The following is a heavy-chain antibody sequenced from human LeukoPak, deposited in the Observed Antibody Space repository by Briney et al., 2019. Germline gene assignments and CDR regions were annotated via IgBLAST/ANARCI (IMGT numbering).Heavy chain of an antibody. Sequence: PGGSLRLSCAASGFTFSSYSMNWVRQAPGEGLEWVSSISSSSSYIYYADSVKGRFTISRDNAKNSLYLQMNSLRAEDTAVYYCARGPLGDYFDYWGQGTLVTVSS. CDR2: ISSSSSYI. D-gene: IGHD3-16*01. CDR1: GFTFSSYS. CDR3: ARGPLGDYFDY. J-gene: IGHJ4*02. V-gene: IGHV3-21*01.